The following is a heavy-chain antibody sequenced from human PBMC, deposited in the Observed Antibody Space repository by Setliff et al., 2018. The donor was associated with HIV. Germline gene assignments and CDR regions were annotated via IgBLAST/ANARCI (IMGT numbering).Heavy chain of an antibody. CDR1: GYTFTTYG. CDR2: ISTYNGNT. J-gene: IGHJ6*03. D-gene: IGHD2-21*01. CDR3: GRLSIPAYYYMDV. V-gene: IGHV1-18*01. Sequence: ASVKVSCKASGYTFTTYGITWVRQAPGQGLEWMGWISTYNGNTNYAQKFQGRVTMTTVTSTSTAYMELRNLRSDDTAVYHCGRLSIPAYYYMDVWGKGTTVTVSS.